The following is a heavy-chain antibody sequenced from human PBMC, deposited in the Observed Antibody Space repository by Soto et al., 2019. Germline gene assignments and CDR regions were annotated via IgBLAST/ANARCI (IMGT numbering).Heavy chain of an antibody. V-gene: IGHV4-34*01. CDR3: ARTGSFYYYYGWEV. CDR2: INHSGST. Sequence: SETLSLTCAVYGGSFSGDYWSWIRQPPGKGLEWIGEINHSGSTNYNPSLKSRVTISVDTSKNQFSLKLSSVTAADTAVYYCARTGSFYYYYGWEVWGQGTTVTVAS. J-gene: IGHJ6*02. CDR1: GGSFSGDY.